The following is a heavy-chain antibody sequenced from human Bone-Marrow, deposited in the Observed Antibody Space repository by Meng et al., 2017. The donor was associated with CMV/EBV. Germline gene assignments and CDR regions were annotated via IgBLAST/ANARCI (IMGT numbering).Heavy chain of an antibody. V-gene: IGHV1-58*01. CDR3: AAAESSSWYPTSYYYYYGMDV. CDR1: GFTFTSSA. D-gene: IGHD6-13*01. CDR2: IVVGSGNT. J-gene: IGHJ6*02. Sequence: SVKDSCKASGFTFTSSAVQWVRQARGQRLEWIGWIVVGSGNTNYAQKFQERVTITRDMSTSTAYMELSSLRSEDTAVYYCAAAESSSWYPTSYYYYYGMDVWGQGTTVTSP.